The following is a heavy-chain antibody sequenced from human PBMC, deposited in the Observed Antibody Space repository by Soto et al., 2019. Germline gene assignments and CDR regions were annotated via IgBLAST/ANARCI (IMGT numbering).Heavy chain of an antibody. CDR1: GFTFFSYG. V-gene: IGHV3-30*18. D-gene: IGHD3-3*01. J-gene: IGHJ4*02. CDR2: ISYDGSNK. CDR3: AKDRAGDIYVAARSGLDY. Sequence: LRLSCAASGFTFFSYGMHWVRQAPGKGLEWVAVISYDGSNKYYADSGKGRFTISRDNSKNTLYLQMNSLRAEDTAVYYCAKDRAGDIYVAARSGLDYWGQGTLVTVSS.